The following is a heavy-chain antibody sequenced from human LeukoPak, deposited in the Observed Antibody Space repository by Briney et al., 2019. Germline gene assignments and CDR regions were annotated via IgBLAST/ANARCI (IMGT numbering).Heavy chain of an antibody. J-gene: IGHJ4*02. CDR2: IYSGGST. V-gene: IGHV3-53*01. Sequence: SGGSLRLSCVASGFTVSSNYMSWVRQAPGKGLEWVSVIYSGGSTYYADSVKGRFTISRDNSKNTLYLQMNSLRAEDTAVYYCARARPGYSSGWYLDYWGQGTLVTVSS. CDR3: ARARPGYSSGWYLDY. D-gene: IGHD6-19*01. CDR1: GFTVSSNY.